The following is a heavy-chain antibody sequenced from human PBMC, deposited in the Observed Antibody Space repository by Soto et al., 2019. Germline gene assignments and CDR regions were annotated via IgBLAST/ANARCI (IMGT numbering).Heavy chain of an antibody. J-gene: IGHJ6*03. CDR2: IIPILGIA. V-gene: IGHV1-69*02. CDR3: AGGDGPNYYYYMDV. D-gene: IGHD3-16*01. Sequence: SVKVSCKASGGTFSSYTISWVRQAPGQGLEWMGRIIPILGIANYAQKFKGRVTITADKSTSTAYMELSSLRSEDTSVFYCAGGDGPNYYYYMDVWGKGTTVTVSS. CDR1: GGTFSSYT.